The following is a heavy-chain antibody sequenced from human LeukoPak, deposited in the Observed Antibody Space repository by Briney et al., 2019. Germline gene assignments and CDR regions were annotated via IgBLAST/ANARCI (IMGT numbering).Heavy chain of an antibody. J-gene: IGHJ6*02. D-gene: IGHD4-11*01. Sequence: SETLSLTCAVSGGSISSGGYSWSWIRQPAGKGLEWIGRIYTSGSTNYNPSLKSRVTMSVDTSKNQFSLKLSSVTAADTAVYYCATTVTTTARVDYYYGMDVWGQGTTVTVSS. V-gene: IGHV4-61*02. CDR2: IYTSGST. CDR3: ATTVTTTARVDYYYGMDV. CDR1: GGSISSGGYS.